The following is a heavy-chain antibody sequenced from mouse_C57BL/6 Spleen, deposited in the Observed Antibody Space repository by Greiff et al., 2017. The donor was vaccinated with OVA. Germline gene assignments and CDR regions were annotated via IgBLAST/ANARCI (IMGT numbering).Heavy chain of an antibody. J-gene: IGHJ2*01. Sequence: EVNVVESGEGLVKPGGSLKLSCAASGFTFSSYAMSWVRQTPEKRLEWVAYISSGGDYIYYADTVKGRFTISRDNARNTLYLQMSSLKSEDTAMYYCTRVYYYGSSLGGYFDYWGQGTTLTVSS. CDR3: TRVYYYGSSLGGYFDY. D-gene: IGHD1-1*01. CDR2: ISSGGDYI. CDR1: GFTFSSYA. V-gene: IGHV5-9-1*02.